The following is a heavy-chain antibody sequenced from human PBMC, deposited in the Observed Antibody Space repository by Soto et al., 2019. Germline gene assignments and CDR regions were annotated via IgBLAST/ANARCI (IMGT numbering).Heavy chain of an antibody. Sequence: ASVKVSCKASGYTFTSYGVSWVRQAPGQGLEWMGWIGAYNGNTNYAQKLQGRVTMTTDTSTSTAYMELRSLRSDDTAVYYCASSRGYSGYDGGWFDPWGQGTLVTVSS. CDR2: IGAYNGNT. J-gene: IGHJ5*02. D-gene: IGHD5-12*01. CDR3: ASSRGYSGYDGGWFDP. CDR1: GYTFTSYG. V-gene: IGHV1-18*01.